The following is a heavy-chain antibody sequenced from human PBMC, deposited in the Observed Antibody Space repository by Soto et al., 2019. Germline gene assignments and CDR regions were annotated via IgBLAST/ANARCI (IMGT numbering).Heavy chain of an antibody. CDR2: MNPNSGNT. D-gene: IGHD3-10*01. V-gene: IGHV1-8*01. J-gene: IGHJ4*02. CDR1: GYTFTSYD. Sequence: ASVKVSCKASGYTFTSYDINWVRQATGQGLEWMGWMNPNSGNTGYAQKFQGRVTMTRNTSISTAYMELSSLRSEDTAVYYCARGRFGNMVRGVIEFWGQGTLVTVSS. CDR3: ARGRFGNMVRGVIEF.